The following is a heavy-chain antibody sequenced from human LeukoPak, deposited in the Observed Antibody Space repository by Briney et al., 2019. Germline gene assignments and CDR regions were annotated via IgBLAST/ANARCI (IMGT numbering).Heavy chain of an antibody. CDR2: MNPNNGDT. CDR1: GYTFTSYD. Sequence: ASVKVSCKSSGYTFTSYDINWVRQATGQGVEWMGWMNPNNGDTGYAQKFQGRVTMSRNTSISTAYMELSSLRSEDTAVYYCARALTWSGYYLIRTLRRLVWFDPWGQGTLVTVSS. V-gene: IGHV1-8*01. D-gene: IGHD3-3*01. CDR3: ARALTWSGYYLIRTLRRLVWFDP. J-gene: IGHJ5*02.